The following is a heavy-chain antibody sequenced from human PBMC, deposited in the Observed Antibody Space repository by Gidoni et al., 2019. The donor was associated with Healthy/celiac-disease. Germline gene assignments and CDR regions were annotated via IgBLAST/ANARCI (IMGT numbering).Heavy chain of an antibody. J-gene: IGHJ6*02. CDR3: AKAVALNLNYYYYGMDV. D-gene: IGHD5-12*01. CDR1: GFTFADYA. V-gene: IGHV3-9*01. Sequence: EVQLVESGGGLVQPGGSLGLSCAASGFTFADYAMHWVRQAPGKVPGWVLGISWNRGSIGYADSVKGRFTISRDNAKNSLYLQMNSLRAEDTALYYCAKAVALNLNYYYYGMDVWGQGTTVTVSS. CDR2: ISWNRGSI.